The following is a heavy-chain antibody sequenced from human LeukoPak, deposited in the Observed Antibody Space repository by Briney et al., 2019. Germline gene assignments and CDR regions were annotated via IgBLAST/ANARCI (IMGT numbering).Heavy chain of an antibody. CDR2: ISSSSSYI. V-gene: IGHV3-21*01. CDR1: GFTLSTYT. J-gene: IGHJ4*02. CDR3: AREDHIAVFDY. Sequence: GSLRLSCTASGFTLSTYTMSWVRQVPGKGLEWVSSISSSSSYIYYADSVKGRFTISRDNAKNSLYLQMNSLRAEDTAVYYCAREDHIAVFDYWGQGTLVTVSS. D-gene: IGHD6-19*01.